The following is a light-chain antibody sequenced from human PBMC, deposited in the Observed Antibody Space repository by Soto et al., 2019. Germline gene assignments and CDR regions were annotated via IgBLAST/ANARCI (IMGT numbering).Light chain of an antibody. CDR2: DAS. Sequence: EIVLTQSPAILSLSPGERATLSCRASQSVSRYLAWYQQRPGQAPRLLIYDASNRATGIPARFSGSGSETDFTLTISSLEPEDSAVYYCQQRNNWPLTFGQGTKLEIK. V-gene: IGKV3-11*01. CDR3: QQRNNWPLT. CDR1: QSVSRY. J-gene: IGKJ2*01.